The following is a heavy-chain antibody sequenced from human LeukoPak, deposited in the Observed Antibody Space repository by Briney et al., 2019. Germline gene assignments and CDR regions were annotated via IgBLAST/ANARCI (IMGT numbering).Heavy chain of an antibody. J-gene: IGHJ4*02. CDR2: ISAYNGNT. D-gene: IGHD4-17*01. V-gene: IGHV1-18*01. Sequence: ASVKVSCKASGYTFTSYGISWVRQAPEQGLEWMGWISAYNGNTNYAQKLQGRVTMTTDTSTSTAYMELRSLRSDDTAVYYCARDRVQIGTTVTSLDYWGQGTLVTVSS. CDR1: GYTFTSYG. CDR3: ARDRVQIGTTVTSLDY.